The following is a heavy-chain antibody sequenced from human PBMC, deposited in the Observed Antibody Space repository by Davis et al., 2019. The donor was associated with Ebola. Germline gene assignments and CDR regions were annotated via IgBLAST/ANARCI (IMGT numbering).Heavy chain of an antibody. D-gene: IGHD1-26*01. V-gene: IGHV1-46*01. CDR3: AREEIVGATMTDY. J-gene: IGHJ4*02. CDR2: INPSGGST. Sequence: ASVKVSCKASGYTFTSYYMHWVRQAPGQGLEWMGIINPSGGSTSYAQKFQGRVTITRDTSASTAYMELSSLRSEDTAVYYCAREEIVGATMTDYWGQGTLVTVSS. CDR1: GYTFTSYY.